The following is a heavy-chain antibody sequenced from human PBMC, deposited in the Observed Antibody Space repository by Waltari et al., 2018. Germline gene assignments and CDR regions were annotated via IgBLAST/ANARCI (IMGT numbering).Heavy chain of an antibody. Sequence: EVQLVESGGGLIQPGGSLRLSCAASGFTVSSNYMSWVRQAPGKGLELVLVFYSGGSTYYADSVKGRFTISRDNSKNTLYLQMNSLRAEDTAVYYCARVGYDILTGYSPFDYWGQGTLVTVSS. V-gene: IGHV3-53*01. J-gene: IGHJ4*02. CDR3: ARVGYDILTGYSPFDY. CDR2: FYSGGST. D-gene: IGHD3-9*01. CDR1: GFTVSSNY.